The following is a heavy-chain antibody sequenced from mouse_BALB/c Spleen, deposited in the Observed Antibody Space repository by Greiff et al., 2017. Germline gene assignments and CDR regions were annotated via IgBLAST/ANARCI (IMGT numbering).Heavy chain of an antibody. J-gene: IGHJ3*01. D-gene: IGHD1-1*01. CDR2: ISSGGSYT. Sequence: EVKLMESGGGLVKPGGSLKLSCAASGFTFSSYAMSWVRQSPEKRLEWVAEISSGGSYTYYPDTVTGRFTISRDNAKNTLYLEMSSLRSEDTAMYYCARKEKIYYGSSFDYWGQGTLVTVSA. V-gene: IGHV5-9-4*01. CDR3: ARKEKIYYGSSFDY. CDR1: GFTFSSYA.